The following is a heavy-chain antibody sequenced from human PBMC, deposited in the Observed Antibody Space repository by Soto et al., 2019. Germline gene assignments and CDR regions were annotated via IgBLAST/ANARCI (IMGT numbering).Heavy chain of an antibody. CDR3: ASGLAVHNWFDP. Sequence: PSETLSLTCTVSGGSISSGDYYWSWIRQPPGKGLEWIGYIYYNGFAYYNPSIKSRVTISVDTSKNQFSLKLSSVTAADTAVYYCASGLAVHNWFDPWGQGTLVTVSS. CDR2: IYYNGFA. V-gene: IGHV4-30-4*01. D-gene: IGHD6-19*01. J-gene: IGHJ5*02. CDR1: GGSISSGDYY.